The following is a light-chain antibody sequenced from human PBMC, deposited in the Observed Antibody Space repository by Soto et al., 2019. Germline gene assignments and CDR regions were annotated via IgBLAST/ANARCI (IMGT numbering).Light chain of an antibody. V-gene: IGKV3-20*01. Sequence: EILLTQSPVTLSLSPGERATLSCISSRSVSSNYLGWYQQKPGQAPRLLIYAVSTRATGIPDRFSGSGSGTDFTLTISRLEPEDSALYFCQQYRPSPAISFGQGTRLEIK. CDR3: QQYRPSPAIS. CDR1: RSVSSNY. J-gene: IGKJ5*01. CDR2: AVS.